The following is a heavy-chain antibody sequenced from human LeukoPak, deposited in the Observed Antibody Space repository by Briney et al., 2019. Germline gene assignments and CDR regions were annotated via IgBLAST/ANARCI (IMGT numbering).Heavy chain of an antibody. CDR3: ARVGADASTETTNYFDY. CDR2: IRYDGSNK. V-gene: IGHV3-30*02. Sequence: GGSLRLSCAASGFTFSSYGMHWVRQAPGKGLEWVAFIRYDGSNKYYADSVKGRFTISRDNSKNTLYLQMNSLRAEDTAVYYCARVGADASTETTNYFDYWGQGTLVTVSS. J-gene: IGHJ4*02. D-gene: IGHD4-17*01. CDR1: GFTFSSYG.